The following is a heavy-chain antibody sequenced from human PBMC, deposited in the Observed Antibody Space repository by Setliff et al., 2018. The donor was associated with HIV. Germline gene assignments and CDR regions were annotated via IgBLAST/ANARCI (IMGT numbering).Heavy chain of an antibody. Sequence: LSLTCTVSGGSISSYYWSWIRQPPGKGLEWIGRIYTNGNTNYNPSLKSRVTVSADTSKNQFSLKLTSVTAADTAVYYCARGAGYYYDSSEYYTGNGFDMWGQGTMVTVSS. CDR2: IYTNGNT. V-gene: IGHV4-4*07. J-gene: IGHJ3*02. D-gene: IGHD3-22*01. CDR3: ARGAGYYYDSSEYYTGNGFDM. CDR1: GGSISSYY.